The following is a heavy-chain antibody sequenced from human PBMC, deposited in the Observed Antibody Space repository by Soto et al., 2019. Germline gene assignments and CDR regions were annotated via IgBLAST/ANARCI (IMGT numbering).Heavy chain of an antibody. CDR3: ARGDYDFCSGRTDAFDI. V-gene: IGHV1-69*02. CDR1: GGTFSSYT. D-gene: IGHD3-3*01. J-gene: IGHJ3*02. Sequence: QVQLVQSGAEVKKPGSSVKVSCKASGGTFSSYTISWVRQAPGQGLEWMGRIIPILGIANYAQKFQVRVTVTADKSTSTDYMELSSLRSEDTAVYYCARGDYDFCSGRTDAFDIWGQGTMVTVSS. CDR2: IIPILGIA.